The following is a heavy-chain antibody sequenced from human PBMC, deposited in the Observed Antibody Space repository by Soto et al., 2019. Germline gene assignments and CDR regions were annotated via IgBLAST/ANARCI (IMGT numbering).Heavy chain of an antibody. V-gene: IGHV3-72*01. CDR1: GFTFSDHY. CDR2: TRNKANSYTT. J-gene: IGHJ6*02. CDR3: ARDKEYYYDSSGYFRPPFGMDV. D-gene: IGHD3-22*01. Sequence: EVQLVESGGGLVQPGGSLRLSCAASGFTFSDHYMDWVRQAPGKGLEWVGRTRNKANSYTTEYAASVKGRFTISRDDSKNSLHLQMNILKTEHTAVYYCARDKEYYYDSSGYFRPPFGMDVWGQGTTVTVSS.